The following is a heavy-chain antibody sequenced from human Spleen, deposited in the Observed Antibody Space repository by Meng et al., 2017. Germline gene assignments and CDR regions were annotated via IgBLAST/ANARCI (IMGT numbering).Heavy chain of an antibody. D-gene: IGHD6-19*01. J-gene: IGHJ4*02. CDR2: IYWNDEK. CDR3: AHRTGYSSGWYMFYFDY. V-gene: IGHV2-5*01. CDR1: GFLLSTSGVG. Sequence: SGVTLAKPTQTFTLTCTFSGFLLSTSGVGVGWIRQPPGKALEWLALIYWNDEKRYSPSLKSRLTITKDTSKNQVVLTMTNMDPVDTATYYCAHRTGYSSGWYMFYFDYWGQGTLVTVSS.